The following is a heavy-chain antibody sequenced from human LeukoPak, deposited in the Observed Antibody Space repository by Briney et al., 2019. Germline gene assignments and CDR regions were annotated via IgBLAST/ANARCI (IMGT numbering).Heavy chain of an antibody. V-gene: IGHV3-64*01. CDR1: GFTFSTYA. CDR3: ARSNTNCYCFDY. Sequence: PGGSLRLSCAASGFTFSTYAMHWVRQAPGKGLEYVSSISGNGDNTYYANSVKGRFTISRDNSKNTAYLQMGSLGAEDTAVYYCARSNTNCYCFDYWGQGTLATVSS. D-gene: IGHD2-2*01. J-gene: IGHJ4*02. CDR2: ISGNGDNT.